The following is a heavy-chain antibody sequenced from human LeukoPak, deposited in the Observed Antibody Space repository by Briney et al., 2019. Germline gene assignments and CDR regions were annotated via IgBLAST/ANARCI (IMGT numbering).Heavy chain of an antibody. CDR1: GFSFSSFA. CDR2: ILSGGDVF. D-gene: IGHD4-17*01. CDR3: ARDPNGNYVGAFEM. V-gene: IGHV3-23*01. Sequence: GGSLRLSCAASGFSFSSFAMMWVRQAPGMGLELISAILSGGDVFFYGDSVRGRFTISRDDSTNTLFLQLNNLRADDSAVYYCARDPNGNYVGAFEMWGPGTTVTVSS. J-gene: IGHJ3*02.